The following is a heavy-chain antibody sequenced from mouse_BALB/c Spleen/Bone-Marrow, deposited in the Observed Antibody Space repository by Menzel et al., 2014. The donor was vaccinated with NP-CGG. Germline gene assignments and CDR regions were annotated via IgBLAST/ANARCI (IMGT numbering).Heavy chain of an antibody. D-gene: IGHD2-1*01. CDR2: ISDGGSHT. CDR1: GFTFSDYY. CDR3: ARYGNYPIDY. J-gene: IGHJ4*01. Sequence: EVNLVESGGGLVKPGGSLKLSCAASGFTFSDYYMYWVRQTPEKRLEWVATISDGGSHTYYPDSVKGRFTISRDNAKNNLYLQIISLKSEDTAMYYCARYGNYPIDYWGQGTSVTVSS. V-gene: IGHV5-4*02.